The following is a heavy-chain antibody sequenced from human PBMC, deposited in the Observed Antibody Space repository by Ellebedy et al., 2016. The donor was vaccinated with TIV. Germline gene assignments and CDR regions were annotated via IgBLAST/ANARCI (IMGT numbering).Heavy chain of an antibody. J-gene: IGHJ4*02. CDR2: IYYSGST. CDR1: GGSISSRSYY. V-gene: IGHV4-39*07. Sequence: SETLSLXXTVSGGSISSRSYYWGWIRQPPGKGLEWIGSIYYSGSTYYNPSLKSRVSISVDTSKNQFSLKLSSVTAADTAVYYCARDRPDSGSYHVSFDYWGQGTLVTVSS. D-gene: IGHD1-26*01. CDR3: ARDRPDSGSYHVSFDY.